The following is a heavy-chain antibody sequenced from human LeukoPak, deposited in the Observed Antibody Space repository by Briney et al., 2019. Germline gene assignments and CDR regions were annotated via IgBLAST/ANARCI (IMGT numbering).Heavy chain of an antibody. CDR3: ARLLGTATTYDY. D-gene: IGHD5-24*01. Sequence: PGGSLTLSCEASGFTFSTHWMSWVRQAPGKGLEWVASINPDGSQKYYLDSVKGRFTISRDNTKNSLYPQMYSLGAEDTAVYYCARLLGTATTYDYWGQGTLVTVSS. CDR2: INPDGSQK. J-gene: IGHJ4*02. CDR1: GFTFSTHW. V-gene: IGHV3-7*01.